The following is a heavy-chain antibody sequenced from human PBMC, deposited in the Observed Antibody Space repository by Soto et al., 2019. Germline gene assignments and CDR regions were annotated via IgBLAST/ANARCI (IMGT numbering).Heavy chain of an antibody. Sequence: ASVKGSCKASGYTFTSYGISWVRQAPGQGLEWMGWISAYNGNTNYAQKLQGRVTMTTDTSTSTAYMELRSLRSDDTAVYYCARTIFGVVIYYYYYGMDVWGQGTTVTVSS. CDR1: GYTFTSYG. CDR3: ARTIFGVVIYYYYYGMDV. J-gene: IGHJ6*02. D-gene: IGHD3-3*01. V-gene: IGHV1-18*01. CDR2: ISAYNGNT.